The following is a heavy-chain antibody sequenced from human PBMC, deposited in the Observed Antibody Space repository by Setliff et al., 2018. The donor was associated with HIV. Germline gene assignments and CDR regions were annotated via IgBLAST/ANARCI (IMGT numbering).Heavy chain of an antibody. CDR3: TRRDVSPLWFGQFDY. Sequence: PSETLSLTCTVSGGSITGYYWSWIRQPPGKGLEWIGWIYYSGNTRYKPSLKGRVTISIDSSKSQISLNVTSVTAADTAVYYCTRRDVSPLWFGQFDYWGQGILVTVSS. D-gene: IGHD3-10*01. J-gene: IGHJ4*02. CDR2: IYYSGNT. V-gene: IGHV4-59*08. CDR1: GGSITGYY.